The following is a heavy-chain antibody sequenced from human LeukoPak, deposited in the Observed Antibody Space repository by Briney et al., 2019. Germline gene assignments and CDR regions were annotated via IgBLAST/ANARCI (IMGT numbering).Heavy chain of an antibody. CDR1: GGSINSYY. V-gene: IGHV4-59*08. D-gene: IGHD3-22*01. CDR3: ARQGGYYDSSGYPPFDY. J-gene: IGHJ4*02. CDR2: IYYSGST. Sequence: SETLSLTCIVSGGSINSYYWSWIRQPPGKGLEWIGSIYYSGSTKYNPSLKSRVTISVDTSKSQFSLKLNSVTAADTAVYYCARQGGYYDSSGYPPFDYWGQGTLVTVSS.